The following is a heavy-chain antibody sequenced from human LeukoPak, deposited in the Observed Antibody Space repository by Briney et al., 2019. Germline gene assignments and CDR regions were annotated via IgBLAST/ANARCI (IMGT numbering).Heavy chain of an antibody. CDR2: VSGSGAIA. Sequence: PGGPLRLSCAASGFTFSNYAMTWVRQAPGKGLEWVSAVSGSGAIAYYTDSVKGRFTISRDNSKNTLYLQMSSLTAKDTAVYYCAKDRSIGTYYTFDSWGQGTLVTVSS. CDR1: GFTFSNYA. D-gene: IGHD1-26*01. CDR3: AKDRSIGTYYTFDS. J-gene: IGHJ4*02. V-gene: IGHV3-23*01.